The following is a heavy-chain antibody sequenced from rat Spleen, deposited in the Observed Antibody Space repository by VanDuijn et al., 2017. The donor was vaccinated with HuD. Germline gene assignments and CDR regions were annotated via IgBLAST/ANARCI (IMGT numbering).Heavy chain of an antibody. CDR1: GFTFSNYD. Sequence: EVQLVESGGGLVQPGRSMKLSCTASGFTFSNYDMAWVRQAPTKGLEWVASINYGGNSTYYRNSVKGRFTISRDNAKSTLYLQMDSLRSEDTATYYCTTGGSGAYWGQGTLVTVSS. D-gene: IGHD1-3*01. V-gene: IGHV5-20*01. J-gene: IGHJ3*01. CDR3: TTGGSGAY. CDR2: INYGGNST.